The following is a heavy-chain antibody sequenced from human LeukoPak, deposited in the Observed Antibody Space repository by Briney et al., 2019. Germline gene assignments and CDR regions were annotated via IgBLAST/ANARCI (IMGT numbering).Heavy chain of an antibody. CDR3: ASLSPGIAAAGPYNWFDP. D-gene: IGHD6-13*01. Sequence: PLETLSLTCTVSGYSISSGYYWGWIRQPPGKGLEWIGSIYHSGSTYYNPSLKSRVTISVDTSKNQFSLKLSSVTAADTAVYYCASLSPGIAAAGPYNWFDPWGQGTLVTVSS. CDR2: IYHSGST. CDR1: GYSISSGYY. V-gene: IGHV4-38-2*02. J-gene: IGHJ5*02.